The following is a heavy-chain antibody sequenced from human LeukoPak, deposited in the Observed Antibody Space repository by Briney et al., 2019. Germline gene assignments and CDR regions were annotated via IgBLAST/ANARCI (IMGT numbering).Heavy chain of an antibody. V-gene: IGHV4-34*01. Sequence: PSETLSLTCAVYGGSFSGYDWSWIRQPPGKGLEWIGEINHSGSTNYNPSLKSRVTISVDTSKNQFSLKLSSVTAADTAVYYGARVMTTVSTCKTYSYGMDVWGQGTTVTVSS. D-gene: IGHD4-17*01. CDR1: GGSFSGYD. CDR3: ARVMTTVSTCKTYSYGMDV. CDR2: INHSGST. J-gene: IGHJ6*02.